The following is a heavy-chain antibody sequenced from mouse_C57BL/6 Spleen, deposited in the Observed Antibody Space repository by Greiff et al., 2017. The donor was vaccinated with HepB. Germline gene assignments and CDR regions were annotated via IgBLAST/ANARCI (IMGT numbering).Heavy chain of an antibody. CDR2: ISSGSSTI. V-gene: IGHV5-17*01. J-gene: IGHJ2*01. Sequence: EVHLVESGGGLVKPGGSLKLSCAASGFTFSDYGMHWVRQAPEKGLEWVAYISSGSSTIYYADTVKGRFTISRDNAKNTLFLQMTSLRSEDTAMYYCARGAYYYGSSFDYWGQGTTLTVSS. CDR1: GFTFSDYG. CDR3: ARGAYYYGSSFDY. D-gene: IGHD1-1*01.